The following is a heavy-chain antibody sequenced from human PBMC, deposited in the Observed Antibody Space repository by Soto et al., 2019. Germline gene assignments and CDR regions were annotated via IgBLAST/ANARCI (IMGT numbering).Heavy chain of an antibody. CDR2: IVPIFETL. Sequence: QVQLVQSGAEVKKPGSSVKVSCKASGATFSGYAINWVRQAPGQGLEWLGRIVPIFETLNYAERFQGRVAITADESTTPVYMERTNLTHEDTAVYYCVVMGNGAVSNPRSFDYWGQGTQVTVSS. CDR1: GATFSGYA. D-gene: IGHD6-19*01. J-gene: IGHJ4*02. CDR3: VVMGNGAVSNPRSFDY. V-gene: IGHV1-69*18.